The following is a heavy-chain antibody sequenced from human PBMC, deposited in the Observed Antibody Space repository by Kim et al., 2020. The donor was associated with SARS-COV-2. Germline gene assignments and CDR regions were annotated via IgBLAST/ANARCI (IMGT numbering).Heavy chain of an antibody. Sequence: ASVKVSCKASGYTFTSYGISWVRQAPGQGLEWMGWISAYNGNTNYAQKLQGRVTMTTDTSTSTAYMELRSLRSDDTAVYYCARVNGLRFLEWLTYYFDYWGQGTLVTVSS. CDR3: ARVNGLRFLEWLTYYFDY. D-gene: IGHD3-3*01. V-gene: IGHV1-18*01. J-gene: IGHJ4*02. CDR1: GYTFTSYG. CDR2: ISAYNGNT.